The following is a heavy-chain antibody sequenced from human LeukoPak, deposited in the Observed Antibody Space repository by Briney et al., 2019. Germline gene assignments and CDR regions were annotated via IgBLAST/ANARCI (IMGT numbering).Heavy chain of an antibody. CDR3: TRYNNDLFDY. V-gene: IGHV3-33*05. Sequence: PGRSLRLSCAGSGFTFAGYGMHWFRQTPGKGLEGVAFIAYDGSRAFYADYVKGRFTISRDTSKKTMSVQMDDLRAEDTAVYYCTRYNNDLFDYWGQGTLVTVSS. CDR1: GFTFAGYG. CDR2: IAYDGSRA. J-gene: IGHJ4*02. D-gene: IGHD1-14*01.